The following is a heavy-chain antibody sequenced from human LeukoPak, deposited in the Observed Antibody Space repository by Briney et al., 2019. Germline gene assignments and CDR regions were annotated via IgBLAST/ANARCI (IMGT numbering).Heavy chain of an antibody. J-gene: IGHJ4*02. CDR3: ARLHYDVLTGPFDY. V-gene: IGHV3-66*04. D-gene: IGHD3-9*01. Sequence: SGGSLRLSYAASGITVSTNYMSWVRQAPGKGLEWVSIIYSGGATFYADSVKGRFTISRENSKNTLWLQMNSLRAEDTAVYYCARLHYDVLTGPFDYWGQGTLVTVSS. CDR1: GITVSTNY. CDR2: IYSGGAT.